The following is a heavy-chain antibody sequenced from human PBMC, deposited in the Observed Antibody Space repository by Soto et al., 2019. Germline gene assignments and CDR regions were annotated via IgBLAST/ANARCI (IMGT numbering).Heavy chain of an antibody. CDR2: LYSGGNT. Sequence: EVQMVESGGALIQPGGSLRLSCAASGFIVSDSYMTWVRQAPGKGLEWVSVLYSGGNTYYADSVKGRFTISRDNSKNTLYLQMNSLRDGDTAVYYCARERGRRIDYWGQGTLVTVSS. CDR1: GFIVSDSY. J-gene: IGHJ4*02. CDR3: ARERGRRIDY. V-gene: IGHV3-53*01.